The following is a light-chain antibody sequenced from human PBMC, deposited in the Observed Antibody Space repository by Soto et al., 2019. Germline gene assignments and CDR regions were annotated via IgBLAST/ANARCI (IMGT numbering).Light chain of an antibody. CDR2: GAS. CDR1: QSVSNTN. CDR3: QQYGSAPRT. Sequence: EIVLTQSPGTLSLSPGERATLSCRASQSVSNTNLAWYQQKPGQAPRLLIYGASSRATGIPDRYSGSGSGPDFTRTISRLEPENFAVYYCQQYGSAPRTCGQGTKVEIK. V-gene: IGKV3-20*01. J-gene: IGKJ1*01.